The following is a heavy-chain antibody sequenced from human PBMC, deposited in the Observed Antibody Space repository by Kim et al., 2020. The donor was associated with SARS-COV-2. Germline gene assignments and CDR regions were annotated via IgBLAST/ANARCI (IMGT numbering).Heavy chain of an antibody. D-gene: IGHD6-19*01. CDR3: ARHVWEYGSGWYYYYGMDV. CDR2: IYPGDSDT. J-gene: IGHJ6*02. V-gene: IGHV5-51*01. CDR1: GYSFTSYW. Sequence: GESLKISCKGSGYSFTSYWIGWVRQMPGKGLEWMGIIYPGDSDTRYSPSFQGQVTISADKSISTAYLQWSSLKASDTAMYYCARHVWEYGSGWYYYYGMDVWGQGTTVTVSS.